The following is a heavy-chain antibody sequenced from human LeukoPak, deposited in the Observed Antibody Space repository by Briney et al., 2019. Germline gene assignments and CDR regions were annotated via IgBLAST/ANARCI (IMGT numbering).Heavy chain of an antibody. J-gene: IGHJ4*02. V-gene: IGHV3-74*01. CDR3: ARGTEVAFDY. Sequence: PGGSLRISCVASGFTFSSHWMHWVRQTPEKGLVWVSRMNSDESDTNYADSVNGRFTISRDNAKNTLYLQMNSLRVEDTAKYYCARGTEVAFDYWGQGTLVTVSS. CDR2: MNSDESDT. CDR1: GFTFSSHW.